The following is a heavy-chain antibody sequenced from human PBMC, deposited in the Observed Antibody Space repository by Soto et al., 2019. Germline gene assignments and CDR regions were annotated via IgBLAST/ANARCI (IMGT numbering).Heavy chain of an antibody. V-gene: IGHV3-30*18. CDR3: ANQLVDIVATNLYYYCGMAV. Sequence: QVQLVESGGGMVQPGRSLRLSCAASGFTFSRYGIHWVRPAPGKGLAGVAGISYDGSNKYYADAVKGRCPISRDNAKNTPYLQMNSLRGKDTPVYYCANQLVDIVATNLYYYCGMAVWCQGTTVTVSS. D-gene: IGHD5-12*01. CDR2: ISYDGSNK. J-gene: IGHJ6*02. CDR1: GFTFSRYG.